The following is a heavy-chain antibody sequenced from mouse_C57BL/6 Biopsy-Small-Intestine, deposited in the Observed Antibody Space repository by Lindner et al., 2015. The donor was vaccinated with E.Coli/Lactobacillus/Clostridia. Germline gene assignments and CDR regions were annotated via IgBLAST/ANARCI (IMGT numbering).Heavy chain of an antibody. CDR2: ISSGGSYT. V-gene: IGHV5-6*01. D-gene: IGHD4-1*01. J-gene: IGHJ2*01. Sequence: VQLQESGGDLVKPGGSLKLSCAASGFTFSSYGMSWVRQTPDKRLEWVATISSGGSYTYYPDSVKGRFTISRDNAKNTLYLQMGSLRSEDTAMYYCARQGGTDYWGQGTTLTVSS. CDR1: GFTFSSYG. CDR3: ARQGGTDY.